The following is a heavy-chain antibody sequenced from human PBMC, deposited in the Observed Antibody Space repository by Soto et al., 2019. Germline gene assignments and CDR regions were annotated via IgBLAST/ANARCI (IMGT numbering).Heavy chain of an antibody. CDR2: IYHSGST. D-gene: IGHD2-21*01. CDR3: ASAVRIGPLARKKGYFDD. CDR1: GSYISSSSW. V-gene: IGHV4-4*02. Sequence: SETLSLTCAVSGSYISSSSWWSWVRQPPGKGLEWIGEIYHSGSTNYNPSLKSRVTISVDKSKNTFSLTLSSVTAAGTPLYYCASAVRIGPLARKKGYFDDCGQGPLV. J-gene: IGHJ4*02.